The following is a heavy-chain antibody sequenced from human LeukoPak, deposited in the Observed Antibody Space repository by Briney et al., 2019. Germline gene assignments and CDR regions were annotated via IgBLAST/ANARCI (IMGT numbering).Heavy chain of an antibody. V-gene: IGHV1-8*01. CDR1: GYTFTSYD. CDR3: ARGKAYCSSTSCYIYYYYYGMDV. D-gene: IGHD2-2*01. Sequence: ASVKVSCKASGYTFTSYDINWVRQATGQGLEWMGWMNPNSGNTGYAQKFQGRVTMTMNTSISTAYMELSSLRSEDTAVYYCARGKAYCSSTSCYIYYYYYGMDVWGQGTTVTVSS. CDR2: MNPNSGNT. J-gene: IGHJ6*02.